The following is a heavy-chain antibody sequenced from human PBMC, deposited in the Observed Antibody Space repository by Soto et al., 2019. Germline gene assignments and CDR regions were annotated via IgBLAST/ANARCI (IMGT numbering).Heavy chain of an antibody. CDR1: GFTFSSYG. CDR2: ISYDGTNK. J-gene: IGHJ4*02. Sequence: GGSLRLSCAASGFTFSSYGMHWFRQAPGKGLEWVAVISYDGTNKYYADSVKGRFTISRDNSKNTLYLQMNSLRAEDTAVYYCAKGRVTTPVGYFEYWGQGTPVTVSS. CDR3: AKGRVTTPVGYFEY. D-gene: IGHD2-21*02. V-gene: IGHV3-30*18.